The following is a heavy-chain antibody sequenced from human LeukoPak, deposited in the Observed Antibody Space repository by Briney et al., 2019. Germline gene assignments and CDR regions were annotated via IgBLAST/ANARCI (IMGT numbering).Heavy chain of an antibody. CDR3: AIIGVPAAIRY. V-gene: IGHV4-39*01. CDR1: GGSISSSSYY. Sequence: PSETLSLTCTVSGGSISSSSYYWGWIRQPPGKGLEWIGSIYYSGSTYYNPSLKSRVTISVDTSKNQFSLKLSSVTAADTAVYYCAIIGVPAAIRYWGQGTLVTVSS. J-gene: IGHJ4*02. CDR2: IYYSGST. D-gene: IGHD2-2*01.